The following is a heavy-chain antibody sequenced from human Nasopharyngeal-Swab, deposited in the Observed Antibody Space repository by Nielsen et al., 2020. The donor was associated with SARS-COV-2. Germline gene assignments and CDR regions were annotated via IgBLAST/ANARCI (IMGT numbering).Heavy chain of an antibody. Sequence: WGRHAPGQGCGGLGCINAGNGNTKYSQKFQGRVTITRDTSASTAYMELSSLRSEDTGVYYCARDQYYDFWSGYSRGLGWFDPWGQGTLVTVSS. D-gene: IGHD3-3*01. CDR3: ARDQYYDFWSGYSRGLGWFDP. J-gene: IGHJ5*02. V-gene: IGHV1-3*01. CDR2: INAGNGNT.